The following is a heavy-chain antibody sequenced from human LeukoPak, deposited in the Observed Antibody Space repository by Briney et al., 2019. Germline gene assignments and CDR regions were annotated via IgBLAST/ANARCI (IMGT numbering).Heavy chain of an antibody. D-gene: IGHD2-15*01. CDR2: INHSGST. CDR1: GGSFSGYY. J-gene: IGHJ4*02. Sequence: PSQTLSLTCAVYGGSFSGYYWSWIRQPPGKGLEWIGEINHSGSTNYNPSLKSRVTISVDRSKNQFSLKLSSVTAADTAVYYCARVRSGGSCLDYWGQGTLVTVSS. CDR3: ARVRSGGSCLDY. V-gene: IGHV4-34*01.